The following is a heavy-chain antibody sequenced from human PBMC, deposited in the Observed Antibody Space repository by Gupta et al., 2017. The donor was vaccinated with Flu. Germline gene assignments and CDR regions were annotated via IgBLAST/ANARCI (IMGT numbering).Heavy chain of an antibody. CDR2: IYTSGST. CDR3: ARDIVVVPAAITHAVANWFDP. D-gene: IGHD2-2*01. Sequence: QVQLQESGPGLVKPSQTLSLTCTVSGGSISSGSYYWSWIRQPAGKGLEWIGRIYTSGSTNYNPSLKSRVTISVDTSKNQFSLKLSSVTAADTAVYYCARDIVVVPAAITHAVANWFDPWGQGTLVTVSS. CDR1: GGSISSGSYY. V-gene: IGHV4-61*02. J-gene: IGHJ5*02.